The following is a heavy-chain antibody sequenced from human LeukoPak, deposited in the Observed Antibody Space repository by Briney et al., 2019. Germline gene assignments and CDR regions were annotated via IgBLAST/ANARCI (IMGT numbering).Heavy chain of an antibody. CDR1: GYTFASYG. V-gene: IGHV1-18*04. CDR2: ISAYNGNT. CDR3: ARDRGYSYGLYFGY. Sequence: ASVKVSCKASGYTFASYGISWVRQAPGQGLEWMGWISAYNGNTNYAQKLQGRVTMTTDTSTSTAYLELRSLRSDDTAVYYCARDRGYSYGLYFGYWGQGTLVTVSS. D-gene: IGHD5-18*01. J-gene: IGHJ4*02.